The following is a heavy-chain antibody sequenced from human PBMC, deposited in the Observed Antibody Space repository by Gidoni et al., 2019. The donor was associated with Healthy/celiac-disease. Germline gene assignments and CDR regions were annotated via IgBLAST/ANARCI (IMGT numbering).Heavy chain of an antibody. Sequence: EVQLVESGGGLVQPGGSLRLSCAASGFTFSSYSMNWVRQAPGTGLEWVSYISSSSSTIYYADSVKGRFTISRDNAKNSLYLQMNSLRAEDTAVYYCARDLVSVVLAINYYYYGMDVWGQGTTVTVSS. CDR3: ARDLVSVVLAINYYYYGMDV. J-gene: IGHJ6*02. D-gene: IGHD2-21*01. CDR1: GFTFSSYS. V-gene: IGHV3-48*01. CDR2: ISSSSSTI.